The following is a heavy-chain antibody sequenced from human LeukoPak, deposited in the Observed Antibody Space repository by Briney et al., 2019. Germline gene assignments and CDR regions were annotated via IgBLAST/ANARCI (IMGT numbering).Heavy chain of an antibody. V-gene: IGHV1-69*01. D-gene: IGHD3-22*01. CDR2: IIPIFGTA. J-gene: IGHJ4*02. CDR1: GGTFSSYA. Sequence: SVKVSCKASGGTFSSYAISWVRQGPGQGLEWMEGIIPIFGTANYAQKFQGRVTITADESTSTAYMELSSLRSEDTAVYHCARVRYDSSGDFDYWGQGTLVTVSS. CDR3: ARVRYDSSGDFDY.